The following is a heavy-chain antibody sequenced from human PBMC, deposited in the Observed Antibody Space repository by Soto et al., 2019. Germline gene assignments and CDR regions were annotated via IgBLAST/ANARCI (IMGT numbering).Heavy chain of an antibody. V-gene: IGHV1-18*01. J-gene: IGHJ4*02. CDR1: GYTFNNYA. CDR3: ARDQHLSRQGAPDY. Sequence: QVQLVQSGAEVKKPGASVKVSCKTSGYTFNNYAFSWVRQAPGQGFEWMGWISGDSGDTNYAQKVQGRVTMTTDTYXSTAYMELRSLRSDDTAVYYCARDQHLSRQGAPDYWGQGTLVTVSS. CDR2: ISGDSGDT.